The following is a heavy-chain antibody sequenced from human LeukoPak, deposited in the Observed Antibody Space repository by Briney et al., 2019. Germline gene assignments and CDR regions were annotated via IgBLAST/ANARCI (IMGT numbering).Heavy chain of an antibody. CDR2: IYSGGST. CDR1: RFTFSGYS. CDR3: SSGYDYPPLNY. Sequence: PGGSLRLSCAASRFTFSGYSMSWVRQAPGKGLEWVSVIYSGGSTYYADSVKGRFTISRDNSKNTLYLQMNSLRAEDTAVYYCSSGYDYPPLNYWGQGTLVTVSS. J-gene: IGHJ4*02. D-gene: IGHD5-12*01. V-gene: IGHV3-66*02.